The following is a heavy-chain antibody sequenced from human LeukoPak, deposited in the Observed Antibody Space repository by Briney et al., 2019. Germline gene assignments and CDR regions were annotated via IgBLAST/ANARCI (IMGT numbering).Heavy chain of an antibody. CDR3: ARVRLDVVVPAALDY. Sequence: PGRSLRLSCAASGFTFNTYGMNWVRQAPGKGLEWVAIISWHGDTEFYGDSVKGRFTISRDNAKNSLYLQMNSLRAEDTAVYYCARVRLDVVVPAALDYWGQGTLVTVSS. CDR1: GFTFNTYG. V-gene: IGHV3-30*12. D-gene: IGHD2-2*01. CDR2: ISWHGDTE. J-gene: IGHJ4*02.